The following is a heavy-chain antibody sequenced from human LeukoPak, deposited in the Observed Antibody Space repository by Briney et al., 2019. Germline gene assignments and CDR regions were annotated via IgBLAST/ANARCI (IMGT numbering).Heavy chain of an antibody. CDR3: ANRRGTAMLFDY. CDR2: ISSSGSTI. Sequence: GGSLRLFCAASGFTFSDFPMIWVRQAPGKGLAWVSYISSSGSTIYYADSVKGRFTISRDNAKNSLYLQMNGLRVEDTAVYYCANRRGTAMLFDYWGQGTLVTVSS. CDR1: GFTFSDFP. V-gene: IGHV3-48*01. D-gene: IGHD5-18*01. J-gene: IGHJ4*02.